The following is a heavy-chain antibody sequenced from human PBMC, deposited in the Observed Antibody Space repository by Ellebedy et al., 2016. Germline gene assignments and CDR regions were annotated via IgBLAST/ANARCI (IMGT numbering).Heavy chain of an antibody. CDR3: ARDERLRLGELSS. J-gene: IGHJ5*02. Sequence: GGSLRLSCAASGFTFSSYGMHWVRQAPGKGLEWVAVIWYDGSNKYYADSVKGRFTISRDNSKNTLYLQMNSLRAEDTAVYYCARDERLRLGELSSWGQGTLVTVSS. V-gene: IGHV3-33*08. CDR2: IWYDGSNK. D-gene: IGHD3-16*02. CDR1: GFTFSSYG.